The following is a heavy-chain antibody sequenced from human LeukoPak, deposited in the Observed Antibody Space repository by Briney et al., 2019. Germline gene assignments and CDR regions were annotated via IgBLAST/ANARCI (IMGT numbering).Heavy chain of an antibody. V-gene: IGHV3-7*01. CDR2: IKQDGSER. D-gene: IGHD1-7*01. CDR3: ASRAGKPGNTPWCFDY. CDR1: GFTFSNYW. J-gene: IGHJ4*02. Sequence: PGGSLRLSCAAPGFTFSNYWMTWVRQAPGKGPEWVANIKQDGSERNYVDSVKGRFTIARDNTKNSLYLQMTSLRGEDTAVYYCASRAGKPGNTPWCFDYWGQGALVTVSS.